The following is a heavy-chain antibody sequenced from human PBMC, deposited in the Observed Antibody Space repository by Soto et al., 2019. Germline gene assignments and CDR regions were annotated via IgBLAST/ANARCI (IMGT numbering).Heavy chain of an antibody. CDR3: VKDGGNCSSTSCYLPYYYYGMDV. Sequence: ASVKVSCKASGYTFTSYGISWVRQAPGQGLEWMGWISAYNGNTNYAQKLQGRVTMTTDTSTSTAYMELRSLRSDDTAVYYCVKDGGNCSSTSCYLPYYYYGMDVWGQGTTVTVSS. J-gene: IGHJ6*02. CDR2: ISAYNGNT. CDR1: GYTFTSYG. V-gene: IGHV1-18*01. D-gene: IGHD2-2*01.